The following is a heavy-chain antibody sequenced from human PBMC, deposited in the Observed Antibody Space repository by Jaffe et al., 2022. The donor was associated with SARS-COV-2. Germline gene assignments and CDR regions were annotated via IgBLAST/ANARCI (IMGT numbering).Heavy chain of an antibody. V-gene: IGHV4-59*01. CDR2: IYYSGST. Sequence: QVQLQESGPGLVKPSETLSLTCTVSGGSISSYYWSWFRQPPGKGLEWIGSIYYSGSTNYNPSLKSRVTISVDTSKNQFSLRLSSVTAADTAVYYCARANYFDYWGQGTLVTVSS. CDR1: GGSISSYY. J-gene: IGHJ4*02. CDR3: ARANYFDY.